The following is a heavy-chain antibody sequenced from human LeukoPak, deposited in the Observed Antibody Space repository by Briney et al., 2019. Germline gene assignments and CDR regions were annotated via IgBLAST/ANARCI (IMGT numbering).Heavy chain of an antibody. Sequence: GGSLRLSCAASGFTFSSYAMPWVRQAPGKGLEWVAVISYDGSNKYYADSVKGRFTISRDNSKNTLYLQMNSLRAEDTAVYYCARGFDLDAFDIWGQGTMVTVSS. CDR1: GFTFSSYA. CDR2: ISYDGSNK. CDR3: ARGFDLDAFDI. J-gene: IGHJ3*02. V-gene: IGHV3-30*01.